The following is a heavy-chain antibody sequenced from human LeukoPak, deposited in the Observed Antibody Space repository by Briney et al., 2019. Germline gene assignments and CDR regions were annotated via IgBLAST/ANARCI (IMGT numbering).Heavy chain of an antibody. V-gene: IGHV3-7*03. CDR1: GFTFSSYW. D-gene: IGHD6-13*01. Sequence: GGSLRLSRAASGFTFSSYWMSWVRQAPGEGLEWVAKINQDGTEKAYVDSVRGQFTIPRDNAKNSLFLQMNSLRAEDTAVYYCARGPLIAAAGTWWGQGTLVTVSS. J-gene: IGHJ4*02. CDR2: INQDGTEK. CDR3: ARGPLIAAAGTW.